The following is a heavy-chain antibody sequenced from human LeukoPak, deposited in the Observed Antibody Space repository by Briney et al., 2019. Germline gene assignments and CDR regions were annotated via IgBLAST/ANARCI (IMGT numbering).Heavy chain of an antibody. Sequence: ASVKVSCKAFGGTFSSYAISWVRQAPGQGLEWMGRIIPILGIANYAQKFQGRVTITADKSTSTAYMELSSLRSEDTAVYYCALAGAMVRGVIITNAFDIWGQGTMVTVSS. V-gene: IGHV1-69*04. J-gene: IGHJ3*02. CDR3: ALAGAMVRGVIITNAFDI. CDR2: IIPILGIA. D-gene: IGHD3-10*01. CDR1: GGTFSSYA.